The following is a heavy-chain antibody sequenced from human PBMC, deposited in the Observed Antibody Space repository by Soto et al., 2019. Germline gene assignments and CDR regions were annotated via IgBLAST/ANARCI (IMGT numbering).Heavy chain of an antibody. CDR3: ARGPGVVVPAAIDY. CDR2: INHSGST. J-gene: IGHJ4*02. Sequence: SETLSLTCAVYDGSFSGCYASWVRVPTGKGLEWIGKINHSGSTNYNPSLKSRVTISVDTSKNQFSMKLSSVTAADTAVYYCARGPGVVVPAAIDYWGQGTLVTVSS. CDR1: DGSFSGCY. D-gene: IGHD2-2*01. V-gene: IGHV4-34*01.